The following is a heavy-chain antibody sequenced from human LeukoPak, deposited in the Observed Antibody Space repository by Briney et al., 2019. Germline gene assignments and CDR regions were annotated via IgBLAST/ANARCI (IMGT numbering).Heavy chain of an antibody. V-gene: IGHV4-4*02. CDR3: ASTRGSSASRGFDI. J-gene: IGHJ3*02. Sequence: SGTLSLTYAVSGGSISSSNWWSWVRQPPGKGLEWIGEIYHSGSTNYNPSLKSRVTISVDKSKNQFSLKLSSVTAADTAVYYCASTRGSSASRGFDIWGQGTMVTVSS. CDR2: IYHSGST. CDR1: GGSISSSNW. D-gene: IGHD3-16*01.